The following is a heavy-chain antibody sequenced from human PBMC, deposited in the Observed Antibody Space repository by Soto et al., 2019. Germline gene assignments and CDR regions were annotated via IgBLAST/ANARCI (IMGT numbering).Heavy chain of an antibody. Sequence: ASVKVSCKASGYIFTRYDIHWVRQAPGQGLEWMGWINPFDGSRMFAQSFQGRVTMTRDTSTSTVYMEVSSLRSEDTAVYYCSRVDPGETSPFHHWRQGTLVTVPQ. D-gene: IGHD3-10*01. CDR3: SRVDPGETSPFHH. CDR1: GYIFTRYD. V-gene: IGHV1-46*03. J-gene: IGHJ4*02. CDR2: INPFDGSR.